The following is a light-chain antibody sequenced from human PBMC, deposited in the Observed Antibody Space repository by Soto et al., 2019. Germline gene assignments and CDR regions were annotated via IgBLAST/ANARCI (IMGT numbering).Light chain of an antibody. J-gene: IGKJ2*01. CDR3: QQYGSSGYT. Sequence: EIVLTQSPGTLSLSPGERATLSCRASQSVSSSYLSWYQQQPGQAPRLLIYGTSNRATGIPDRFSGSGSGTDFTLTISRLAPEDFAVYYCQQYGSSGYTFGQGTKLEIK. CDR2: GTS. V-gene: IGKV3-20*01. CDR1: QSVSSSY.